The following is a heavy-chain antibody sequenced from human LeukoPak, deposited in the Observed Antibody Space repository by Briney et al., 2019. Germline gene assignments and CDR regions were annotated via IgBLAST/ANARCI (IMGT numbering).Heavy chain of an antibody. CDR1: GVSISSRSYY. CDR3: ARLGPAAGTIDY. D-gene: IGHD2-2*01. Sequence: PSETLSLTCTVSGVSISSRSYYWGWIRQPPGKGLEWVGNIFYSGSTYYNPSLKSRVTISVDTSKNQFSLKLSSVTAADTAVYYCARLGPAAGTIDYWGQGTLVTVSS. J-gene: IGHJ4*02. CDR2: IFYSGST. V-gene: IGHV4-39*01.